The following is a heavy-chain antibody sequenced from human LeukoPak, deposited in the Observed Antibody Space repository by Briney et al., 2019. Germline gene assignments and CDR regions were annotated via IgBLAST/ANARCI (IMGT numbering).Heavy chain of an antibody. CDR2: IGTSSGAI. Sequence: GGSLRLSCSASGFTFSTYNMNGVHQAPGKGLEWVSFIGTSSGAIYYAYSVKGRFNISRDNARKSLYLQMNSLRDEDTAVYYCARNLDSWGQGALVTVSS. CDR3: ARNLDS. CDR1: GFTFSTYN. J-gene: IGHJ5*01. V-gene: IGHV3-48*02.